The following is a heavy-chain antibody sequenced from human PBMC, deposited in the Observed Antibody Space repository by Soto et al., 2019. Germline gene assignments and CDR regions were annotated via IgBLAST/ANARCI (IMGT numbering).Heavy chain of an antibody. V-gene: IGHV5-51*01. D-gene: IGHD3-9*01. Sequence: PGESLKISCTGSGYSFTSYWIGSVRQMPGKGLEWMGIIYPGDSDTRYSPSFQGQVTISADKSISTAYLQWSSLKASDTAMYYCARLEVLRYFDWLSDYYYGMDVWGQGTTVTVSS. CDR3: ARLEVLRYFDWLSDYYYGMDV. J-gene: IGHJ6*02. CDR2: IYPGDSDT. CDR1: GYSFTSYW.